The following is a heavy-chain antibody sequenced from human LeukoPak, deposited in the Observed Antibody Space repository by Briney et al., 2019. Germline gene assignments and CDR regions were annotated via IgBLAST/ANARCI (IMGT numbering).Heavy chain of an antibody. D-gene: IGHD2-21*02. CDR1: GYTFTIYG. Sequence: ASVKVSFKASGYTFTIYGISWVRQAPGQGLEWMGWISAYNGNTNYAQKLQGRVTMTTDTSTSTAYMELRSLRSDDTAVYYCARDMHIVVVTAIDAFDIWGQGTMVTVSS. CDR3: ARDMHIVVVTAIDAFDI. J-gene: IGHJ3*02. CDR2: ISAYNGNT. V-gene: IGHV1-18*04.